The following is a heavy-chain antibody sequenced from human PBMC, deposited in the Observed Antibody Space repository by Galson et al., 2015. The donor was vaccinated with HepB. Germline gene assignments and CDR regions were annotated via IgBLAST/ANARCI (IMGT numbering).Heavy chain of an antibody. J-gene: IGHJ4*02. D-gene: IGHD1-7*01. CDR3: TTGYFAGITYLEY. CDR2: IKSKTDGGTT. CDR1: SFTFNSAT. Sequence: SLRLSCAASSFTFNSATMNWVRQAPGRGLEWVGRIKSKTDGGTTDYAAPVKDRFTFSRDDSKNTVFLQINSLKTEDTVVYYCTTGYFAGITYLEYWGQGTLVTVSS. V-gene: IGHV3-15*07.